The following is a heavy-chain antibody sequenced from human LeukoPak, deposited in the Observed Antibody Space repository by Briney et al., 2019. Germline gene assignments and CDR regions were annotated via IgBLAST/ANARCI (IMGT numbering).Heavy chain of an antibody. CDR2: ISAYNGNT. J-gene: IGHJ4*02. CDR3: ARFSGSYYLAAPETEFDY. Sequence: ASVKVSCKASGYTFTSYGISWVRQAPGQGLEWMGWISAYNGNTNYAQKLQGRVTMTTDTPTSTAYMELRSLRSDDTAVYYCARFSGSYYLAAPETEFDYWGQGTLVTVSS. CDR1: GYTFTSYG. V-gene: IGHV1-18*01. D-gene: IGHD1-26*01.